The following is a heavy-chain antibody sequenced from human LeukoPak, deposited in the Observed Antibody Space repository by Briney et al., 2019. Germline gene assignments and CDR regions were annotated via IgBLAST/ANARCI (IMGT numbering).Heavy chain of an antibody. CDR3: ARVRAGSRLDAFDI. D-gene: IGHD2-2*01. J-gene: IGHJ3*02. V-gene: IGHV4-38-2*02. Sequence: SENLSLTCTVSGYSISSGYFWAWISQPPGKGLEWIASIYHSGSTYYSPSLKSRVTMSVDTSKNQFSLKLTSVTAADTAVYYCARVRAGSRLDAFDIWGQGTMVTVSS. CDR2: IYHSGST. CDR1: GYSISSGYF.